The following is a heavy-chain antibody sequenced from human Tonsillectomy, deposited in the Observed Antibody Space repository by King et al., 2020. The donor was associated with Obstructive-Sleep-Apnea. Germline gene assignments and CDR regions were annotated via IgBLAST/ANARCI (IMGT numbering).Heavy chain of an antibody. CDR2: ISWNSGSI. CDR1: GFTFDDYA. Sequence: EVQLVESGGDLVQPGRSLRLSCAASGFTFDDYAMHWVRQAPGKGLEWVSGISWNSGSIGDADSVKGRFTISSDNAKNSLYLQMNSLRAEDTALYYCARGSNSCYLGYWGQGTLVTVSS. CDR3: ARGSNSCYLGY. V-gene: IGHV3-9*01. D-gene: IGHD6-13*01. J-gene: IGHJ4*02.